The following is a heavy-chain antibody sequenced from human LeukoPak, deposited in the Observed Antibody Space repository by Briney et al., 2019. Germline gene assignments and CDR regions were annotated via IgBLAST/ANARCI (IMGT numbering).Heavy chain of an antibody. V-gene: IGHV3-7*03. CDR2: IRQDGSQK. J-gene: IGHJ6*03. CDR1: GFTFSSYW. D-gene: IGHD6-6*01. CDR3: ATGIAAPSYYYYYMDV. Sequence: GGSLRLSCAASGFTFSSYWMSWVRQAPGKGLEWVATIRQDGSQKYYVDSVKGRFTISRDNSKNSLYLQMNSLRAEDTALYYCATGIAAPSYYYYYMDVWGKGTTVTVSS.